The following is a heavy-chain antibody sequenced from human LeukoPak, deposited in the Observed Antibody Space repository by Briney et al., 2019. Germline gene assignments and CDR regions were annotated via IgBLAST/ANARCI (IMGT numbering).Heavy chain of an antibody. D-gene: IGHD4/OR15-4a*01. J-gene: IGHJ6*02. CDR3: AKLTGAYSYYGMDV. CDR1: GFTFSSYT. V-gene: IGHV3-23*01. CDR2: ISASGGSI. Sequence: GGSLRLSCAASGFTFSSYTMSWVRQTPGKGLEWVSGISASGGSIYDADSVKGRFTISRDNSKNTLYLQMNRLRAEDTALYYCAKLTGAYSYYGMDVWGRGTAVTVSS.